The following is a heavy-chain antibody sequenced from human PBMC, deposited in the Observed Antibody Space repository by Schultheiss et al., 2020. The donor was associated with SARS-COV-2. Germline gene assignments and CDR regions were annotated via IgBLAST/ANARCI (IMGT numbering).Heavy chain of an antibody. V-gene: IGHV4-39*01. CDR3: ARGNDFVYFFDS. J-gene: IGHJ4*02. Sequence: SETLSLTCTVSGGSIRSGESYWSWIRQPPGKGLEWIGSIYHSGSRYYNPSLDSRLTISGDTSRNQFSLKLTSLTAADTAIYYCARGNDFVYFFDSWGQGTLVTVSS. D-gene: IGHD3-3*01. CDR2: IYHSGSR. CDR1: GGSIRSGESY.